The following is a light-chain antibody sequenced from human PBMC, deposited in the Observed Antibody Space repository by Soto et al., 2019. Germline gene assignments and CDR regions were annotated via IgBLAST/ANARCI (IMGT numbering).Light chain of an antibody. CDR3: LQKYNLPRT. Sequence: DIQMPQSPSSLSASVGDRITITCRASQSIGSYLNWYQHKPGRAPKFLIYAVSTLQSWVPSRFNGSGSGTDFTLTISNMQREDLATYYCLQKYNLPRTFGQGTKVDIK. CDR1: QSIGSY. V-gene: IGKV1-39*01. J-gene: IGKJ1*01. CDR2: AVS.